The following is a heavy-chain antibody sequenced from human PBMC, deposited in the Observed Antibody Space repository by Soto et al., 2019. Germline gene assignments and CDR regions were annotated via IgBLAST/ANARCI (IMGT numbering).Heavy chain of an antibody. CDR3: ARRSGDSVIDDHYGMDV. CDR2: IYPSDSDT. Sequence: PGESLKISCKGSGFSFSSYWIGWVRQMPGKGLEWMGIIYPSDSDTRYSPSFQGQVTISADKSINTAYLQWSSLKASDTAMYYCARRSGDSVIDDHYGMDVWGQGTTVTVSS. J-gene: IGHJ6*02. D-gene: IGHD4-17*01. CDR1: GFSFSSYW. V-gene: IGHV5-51*01.